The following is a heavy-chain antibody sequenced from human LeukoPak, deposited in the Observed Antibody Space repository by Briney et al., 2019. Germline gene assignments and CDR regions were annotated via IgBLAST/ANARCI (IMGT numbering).Heavy chain of an antibody. CDR2: IIPIFGTA. D-gene: IGHD3-9*01. Sequence: GSSVKVSCKASGGTFSSYAISWVRQAPGQGLEWMGGIIPIFGTANYAQKFQGRVTITADESTSTAYMELSSLRSEDTAVYYCARGLTGYPLYYYYYGMDVWGQGTTVTVSS. J-gene: IGHJ6*02. CDR3: ARGLTGYPLYYYYYGMDV. CDR1: GGTFSSYA. V-gene: IGHV1-69*01.